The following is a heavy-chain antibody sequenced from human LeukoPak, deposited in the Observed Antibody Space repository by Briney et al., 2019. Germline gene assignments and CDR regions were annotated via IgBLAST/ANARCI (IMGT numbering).Heavy chain of an antibody. Sequence: KPSETLSLTCTVSGGSISSYYWSWIRQPPGKGLEWIGYIYYSGSTNYNPSLKSRVTISADTSKNQFSLKLSSVTAADTAVYYCARADYSSGRNDWFDPWGQGTLVTVSS. CDR3: ARADYSSGRNDWFDP. CDR2: IYYSGST. J-gene: IGHJ5*02. CDR1: GGSISSYY. D-gene: IGHD6-19*01. V-gene: IGHV4-59*01.